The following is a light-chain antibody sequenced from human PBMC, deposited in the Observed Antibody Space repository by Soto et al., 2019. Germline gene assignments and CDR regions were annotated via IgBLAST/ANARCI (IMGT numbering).Light chain of an antibody. CDR1: QSVSSY. Sequence: EIVLTQSPATLSLSPGKRATLSCRASQSVSSYLAWYQQKPGQAPRLLIYDASNRATGIPARFSGSGSGTDFTLTISSLEPEDFAVYYCQQRSNRPPYTFGQGTKLEIK. V-gene: IGKV3-11*01. CDR2: DAS. CDR3: QQRSNRPPYT. J-gene: IGKJ2*01.